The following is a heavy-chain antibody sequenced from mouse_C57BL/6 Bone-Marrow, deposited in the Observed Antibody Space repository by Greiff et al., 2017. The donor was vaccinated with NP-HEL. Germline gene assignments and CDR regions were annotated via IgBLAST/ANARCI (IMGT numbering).Heavy chain of an antibody. V-gene: IGHV1-80*01. J-gene: IGHJ2*01. D-gene: IGHD1-1*01. CDR1: GYAFSSYW. Sequence: QVQLKQSGAELVKPGASVKISCKASGYAFSSYWMNWVKQRPGKGLEWIGQIYPGDGDTNYNGKFKGKATLTADKSSSTAYMQLSSLTSEDSAVYFCARSITTVVDGYFDYWGQGTTLTVSS. CDR3: ARSITTVVDGYFDY. CDR2: IYPGDGDT.